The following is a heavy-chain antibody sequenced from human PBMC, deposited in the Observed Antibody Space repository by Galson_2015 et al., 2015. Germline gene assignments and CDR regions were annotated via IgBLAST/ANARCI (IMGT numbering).Heavy chain of an antibody. D-gene: IGHD5-12*01. CDR1: GFTFGSYP. CDR3: ARAYSGYGPFDY. V-gene: IGHV3-21*01. J-gene: IGHJ4*02. CDR2: VSSDSSYI. Sequence: SLRLSCAASGFTFGSYPMNWVRQAPGKGLEWISSVSSDSSYIYHLDSVKGRCTISRDNAKNSLYLQVNSLSVEDTAVYYCARAYSGYGPFDYWGQGALVIVSS.